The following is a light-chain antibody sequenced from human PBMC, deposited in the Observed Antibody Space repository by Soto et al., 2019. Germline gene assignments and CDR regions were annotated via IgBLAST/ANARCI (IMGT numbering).Light chain of an antibody. V-gene: IGKV3D-20*02. J-gene: IGKJ1*01. CDR2: GAS. CDR3: QQRSNLPWT. CDR1: QSVSNDY. Sequence: EIVLTQPPGTLSLSPGERATLSCRASQSVSNDYLAWYQQKPGQAPRLLIYGASSRATGIPDRFSGSGSGTDFTLTISRLEPEDFAVYYCQQRSNLPWTFGQGTKV.